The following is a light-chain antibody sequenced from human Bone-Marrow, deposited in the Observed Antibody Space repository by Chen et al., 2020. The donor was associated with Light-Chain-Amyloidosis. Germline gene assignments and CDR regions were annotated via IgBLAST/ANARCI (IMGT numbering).Light chain of an antibody. J-gene: IGKJ1*01. CDR2: AAS. CDR3: QQSYSTPPT. V-gene: IGKV1-39*01. Sequence: DIQMTQSPSSLSASVGDRVTITCRASQSISSYLNWYQQKPGKAPKLLIYAASSLQSGVPSRFSGSGSRTDFTLTSSSLQPEDFATYYCQQSYSTPPTFGQGTNVEIK. CDR1: QSISSY.